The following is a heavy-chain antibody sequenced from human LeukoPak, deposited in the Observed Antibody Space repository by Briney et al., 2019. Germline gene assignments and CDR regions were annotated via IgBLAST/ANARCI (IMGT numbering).Heavy chain of an antibody. CDR1: GYTLTELT. Sequence: ASVKVSCKVSGYTLTELTMHWVRQAPGKGLGWMGGFDPEDGETIYAQKFQGRVTMTEDTSTDTAYMELSSLRSEDTAVYYCATDLAHAFDIWGQGTMVTVSS. CDR2: FDPEDGET. V-gene: IGHV1-24*01. CDR3: ATDLAHAFDI. J-gene: IGHJ3*02.